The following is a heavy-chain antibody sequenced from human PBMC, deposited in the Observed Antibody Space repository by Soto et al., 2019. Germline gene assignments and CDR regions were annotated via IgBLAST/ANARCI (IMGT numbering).Heavy chain of an antibody. V-gene: IGHV3-11*06. D-gene: IGHD6-13*01. CDR3: AXTLAAAGPVGYYYGMDV. J-gene: IGHJ6*02. Sequence: GGSLRLSCAASGFTFSYYYMSWIRQAPGKGLEWVSYISSSSSYTNYADSVEGRFTISRDNAKNSLYLQMNSLRAEDTAVYYCAXTLAAAGPVGYYYGMDVWGQGTTVTVSS. CDR2: ISSSSSYT. CDR1: GFTFSYYY.